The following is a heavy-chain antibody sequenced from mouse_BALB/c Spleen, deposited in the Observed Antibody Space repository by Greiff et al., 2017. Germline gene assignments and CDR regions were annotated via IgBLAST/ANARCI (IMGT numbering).Heavy chain of an antibody. CDR3: AKRTVVGRGDAMDY. CDR1: GFSLTDYG. J-gene: IGHJ4*01. CDR2: IWGGGST. D-gene: IGHD1-1*01. V-gene: IGHV2-6-5*01. Sequence: VQLQESGPGLVAPSQSLSITCTVSGFSLTDYGVSWIRQPPGKGLEWLGVIWGGGSTYYNSALKSRLSISKDNSKSQVFLKMNSLQTDDTAMYYCAKRTVVGRGDAMDYWGQGTSVTVSS.